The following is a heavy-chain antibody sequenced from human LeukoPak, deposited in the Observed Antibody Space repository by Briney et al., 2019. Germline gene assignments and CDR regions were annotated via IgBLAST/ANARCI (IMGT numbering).Heavy chain of an antibody. Sequence: ASLKISCKGSGYSFTSYWIGWVRPRPGKGREWMGIIYPGESDTRYSPSFRGQVTISADKSISTAYLQWSSLKASDTAMYYCARHVSGTYSQLGYWGQGTLVTVSS. D-gene: IGHD1-26*01. CDR3: ARHVSGTYSQLGY. CDR2: IYPGESDT. CDR1: GYSFTSYW. J-gene: IGHJ4*02. V-gene: IGHV5-51*01.